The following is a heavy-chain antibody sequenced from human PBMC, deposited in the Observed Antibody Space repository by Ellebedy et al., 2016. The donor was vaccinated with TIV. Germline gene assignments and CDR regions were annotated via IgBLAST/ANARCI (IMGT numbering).Heavy chain of an antibody. V-gene: IGHV5-10-1*01. D-gene: IGHD5-12*01. CDR1: GYSFTSYW. CDR2: IDPSDSYT. Sequence: GGSLRLXXKGSGYSFTSYWISWVRQMPGKGLEWMGRIDPSDSYTNYSPSFQGHVTISADKSISTAYLQWSSLKASDTAMYYCARRRGYSGYDFDYWGQGTLVTVSS. J-gene: IGHJ4*02. CDR3: ARRRGYSGYDFDY.